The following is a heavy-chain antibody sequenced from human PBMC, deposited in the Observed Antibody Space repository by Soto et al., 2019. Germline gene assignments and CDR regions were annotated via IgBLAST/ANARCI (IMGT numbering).Heavy chain of an antibody. CDR1: GFTFSSKD. V-gene: IGHV3-53*01. CDR3: ATRPLLPGAP. J-gene: IGHJ3*01. CDR2: IYSGGST. Sequence: EVQLVESGGGLIQPGRSLRLSCAASGFTFSSKDMNWVRQAPGKGLEWVSLIYSGGSTYYADSVKGRFTISRDNSKNTLYLQMSSLRAEDTAVYYCATRPLLPGAPWGQGTMVTVSS. D-gene: IGHD3-22*01.